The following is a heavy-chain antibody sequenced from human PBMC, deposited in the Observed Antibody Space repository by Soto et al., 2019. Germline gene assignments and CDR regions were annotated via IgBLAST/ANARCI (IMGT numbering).Heavy chain of an antibody. Sequence: SETLSLTCAVSGGSISSRNWWSWVRQPPGKGLEWIGEIYHSGSTNYNPSLKSRVTISVDKSKNQFSLKLSSVTAADTAVYYCASVRGGYYYAMDVWGQGTTVT. CDR2: IYHSGST. J-gene: IGHJ6*02. CDR1: GGSISSRNW. V-gene: IGHV4-4*02. CDR3: ASVRGGYYYAMDV. D-gene: IGHD3-10*02.